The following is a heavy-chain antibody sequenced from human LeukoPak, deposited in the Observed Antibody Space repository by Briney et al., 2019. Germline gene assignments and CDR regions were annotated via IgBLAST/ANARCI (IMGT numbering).Heavy chain of an antibody. CDR1: GGSISSSSYY. J-gene: IGHJ6*03. V-gene: IGHV4-39*01. CDR2: IYYSGST. Sequence: PSETLSLTCTVSGGSISSSSYYWGWIRQPPGTGLEWIGSIYYSGSTYYNPSLKSRVTISVDTSKNQFSLKLSSVTAADTAVYYCARSKTYYYYYMDVWGKGTTVTISS. CDR3: ARSKTYYYYYMDV.